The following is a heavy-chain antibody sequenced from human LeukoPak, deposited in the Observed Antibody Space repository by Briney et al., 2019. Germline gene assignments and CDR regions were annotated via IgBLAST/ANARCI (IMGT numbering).Heavy chain of an antibody. CDR2: ISAYKGNT. J-gene: IGHJ3*02. Sequence: ASVKVSCKASAYTFTSYGITWVRQAPGQGLEWMGWISAYKGNTNCAQKFQGRVTMTTDTATSTAYMELRSLRSDDTAVYYCARDQGGGAFDIWGQGTMVTVSS. CDR1: AYTFTSYG. CDR3: ARDQGGGAFDI. D-gene: IGHD2-15*01. V-gene: IGHV1-18*01.